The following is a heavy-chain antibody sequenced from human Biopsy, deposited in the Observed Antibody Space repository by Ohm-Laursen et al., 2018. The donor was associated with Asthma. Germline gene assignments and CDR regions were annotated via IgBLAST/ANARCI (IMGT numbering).Heavy chain of an antibody. CDR1: GYTFNSAG. V-gene: IGHV1-18*01. CDR2: ISVYNGNT. D-gene: IGHD3-10*01. CDR3: ARAVDYSHYYGIDV. Sequence: ASVKVSCKTSGYTFNSAGITWVRQAPGQGLEWMGLISVYNGNTKVAQKLQDKVTMITDTSTSTAYMELRSLRSDDTAVYFCARAVDYSHYYGIDVWGQGTTVTVS. J-gene: IGHJ6*02.